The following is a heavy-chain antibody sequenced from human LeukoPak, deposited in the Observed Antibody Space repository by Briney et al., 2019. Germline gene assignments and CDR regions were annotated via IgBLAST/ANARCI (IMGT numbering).Heavy chain of an antibody. D-gene: IGHD1-26*01. CDR1: GFTFSSSW. J-gene: IGHJ3*02. Sequence: GSLRLSCAASGFTFSSSWMHWVRQAPGKGLVWVSHIKTDGSTTAYADSVKGRFTISRDNAKNTLYLQMNSLRAEDTAVYYCARDPVGAHVRRAFDIWGQGTMVTVSS. CDR3: ARDPVGAHVRRAFDI. V-gene: IGHV3-74*01. CDR2: IKTDGSTT.